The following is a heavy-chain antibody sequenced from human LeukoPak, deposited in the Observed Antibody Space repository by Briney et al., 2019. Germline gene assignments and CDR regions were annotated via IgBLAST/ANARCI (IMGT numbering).Heavy chain of an antibody. V-gene: IGHV3-23*01. Sequence: GGTLRLSCAASGFTFSSYGMSWVRQAPGKGLEWVSAISGSGGSTYYADSVKGRFTISRDNSKNTLYLQMNSLRAEDTAVYYCAKADHSGSYSIIDYWGQGTLVTVSS. CDR2: ISGSGGST. CDR3: AKADHSGSYSIIDY. D-gene: IGHD3-10*01. CDR1: GFTFSSYG. J-gene: IGHJ4*02.